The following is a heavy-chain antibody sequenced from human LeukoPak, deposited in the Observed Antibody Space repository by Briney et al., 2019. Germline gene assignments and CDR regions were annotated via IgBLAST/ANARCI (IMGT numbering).Heavy chain of an antibody. CDR2: ISSSGGTI. CDR1: GFTFSSYS. V-gene: IGHV3-48*04. Sequence: GGSLRLSCAASGFTFSSYSMNWVRQAPGKGLEWISYISSSGGTIYYADSVKGRFTISRDNTDNSLFLQMSSLRAEDTAVYYCARERRQWQPFDIWGQGTMVTVSS. J-gene: IGHJ3*02. CDR3: ARERRQWQPFDI. D-gene: IGHD6-19*01.